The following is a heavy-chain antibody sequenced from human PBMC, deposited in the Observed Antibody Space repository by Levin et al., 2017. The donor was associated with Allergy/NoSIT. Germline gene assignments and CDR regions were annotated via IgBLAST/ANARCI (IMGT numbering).Heavy chain of an antibody. CDR2: IYPGDSDT. CDR3: ARHYGDLLGYNWFDP. V-gene: IGHV5-51*01. Sequence: GGSLRLSCKGSGSSFTSYWIGWVRQMPGKGLEWMGIIYPGDSDTRYSPSFQGQVTISADKSISTAYLQWSSLKASDTAMYYCARHYGDLLGYNWFDPWGQGTLVTVSS. D-gene: IGHD4-17*01. J-gene: IGHJ5*02. CDR1: GSSFTSYW.